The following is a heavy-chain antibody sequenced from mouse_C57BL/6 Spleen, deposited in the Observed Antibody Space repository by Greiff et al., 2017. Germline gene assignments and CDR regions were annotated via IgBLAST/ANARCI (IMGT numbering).Heavy chain of an antibody. CDR3: ARVIKDAMDY. D-gene: IGHD2-4*01. CDR2: INPSSGYT. CDR1: GYTFTSYT. Sequence: VQLQQSGAELARPGASVKMSCKASGYTFTSYTMHWVKQRPGQGLEWIEYINPSSGYTKYNQKFKDKATLTADKSSSTAYMQLSSLTSEDSAVYYCARVIKDAMDYWGQGTSVTVSS. J-gene: IGHJ4*01. V-gene: IGHV1-4*01.